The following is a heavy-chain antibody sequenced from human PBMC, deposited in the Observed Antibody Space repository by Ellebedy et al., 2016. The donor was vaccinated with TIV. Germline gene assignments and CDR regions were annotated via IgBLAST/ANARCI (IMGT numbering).Heavy chain of an antibody. Sequence: PGGSLSLSCNVSGYSFTNYWISWVRQMPGKGLEWRGKIDPRDSYPRYSRSFQGHITMSTDKSIRVAYLQWSSLPASDTALYYSARHLGSGGDFDYWGQGTLLTVSS. CDR2: IDPRDSYP. J-gene: IGHJ4*02. CDR1: GYSFTNYW. V-gene: IGHV5-10-1*01. D-gene: IGHD3-10*01. CDR3: ARHLGSGGDFDY.